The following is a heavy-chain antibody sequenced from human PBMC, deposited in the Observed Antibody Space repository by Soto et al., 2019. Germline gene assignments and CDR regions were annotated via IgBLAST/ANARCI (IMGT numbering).Heavy chain of an antibody. CDR1: GVSISSGGYY. J-gene: IGHJ6*02. CDR3: AREAGSYYGSLFYYGMDV. CDR2: IYYSGST. D-gene: IGHD3-10*01. V-gene: IGHV4-31*03. Sequence: SETLSLTCTVSGVSISSGGYYWSWIRQHPGKGLEWIGYIYYSGSTYYNPSLKSRVTISVDTSKNQFSLKLSSVTAADTAVYYCAREAGSYYGSLFYYGMDVWGQGTTVTVSS.